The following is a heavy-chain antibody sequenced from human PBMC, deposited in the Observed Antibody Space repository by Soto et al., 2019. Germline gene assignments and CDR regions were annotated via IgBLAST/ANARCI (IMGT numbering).Heavy chain of an antibody. J-gene: IGHJ4*02. Sequence: GESLKISCKGSGYSFANYWINWVRQMPGKGLEWMGRIDPDDSYTNYSPSFQGHVTISVDKSISTAYLQWSSLQASDSAIYYCARLPPPTYCSGSTCSGYWGQGTLVTVSS. CDR1: GYSFANYW. V-gene: IGHV5-10-1*01. D-gene: IGHD2-15*01. CDR2: IDPDDSYT. CDR3: ARLPPPTYCSGSTCSGY.